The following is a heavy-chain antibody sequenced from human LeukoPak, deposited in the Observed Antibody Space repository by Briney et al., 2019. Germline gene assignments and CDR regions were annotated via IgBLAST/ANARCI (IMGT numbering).Heavy chain of an antibody. V-gene: IGHV3-21*01. CDR1: GFTFSSYS. Sequence: GGSLRLSCAASGFTFSSYSMNWVRQAPGKGLEWVSSISSSSSYIYYADSVKGRFTISRDNAKNSLYLQMNSLRAEDTAVYYCAKLVWFGELWPRSWGQGTLVTVSS. D-gene: IGHD3-10*01. CDR2: ISSSSSYI. CDR3: AKLVWFGELWPRS. J-gene: IGHJ5*02.